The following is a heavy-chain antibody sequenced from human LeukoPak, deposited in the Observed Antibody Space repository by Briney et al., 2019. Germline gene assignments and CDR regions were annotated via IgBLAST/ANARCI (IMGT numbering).Heavy chain of an antibody. CDR1: GGSISSYY. V-gene: IGHV4-59*01. J-gene: IGHJ4*02. CDR3: ARGQPSGEAYFDY. Sequence: SETLSLTCTVSGGSISSYYWSWIRQPPGKGLEWIGYIYYSGSTNYNPSLKSRVTISVETSKNQFSLKLSSVPAADTAVYYCARGQPSGEAYFDYWGQGTLVTVSS. D-gene: IGHD3-10*01. CDR2: IYYSGST.